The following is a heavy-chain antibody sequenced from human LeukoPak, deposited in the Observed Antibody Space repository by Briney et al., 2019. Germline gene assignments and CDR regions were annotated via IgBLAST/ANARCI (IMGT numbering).Heavy chain of an antibody. CDR2: ISGSGGST. J-gene: IGHJ4*02. Sequence: RTGGSLRLSCAASGFTFSSYAMSWVRQAPVKELEWVSAISGSGGSTYYADSVKGRFTISRDNSKNTLYLQMNSLRAEDTAVYDCAKATATYSGYAYFDYWGQGTLVTVSS. V-gene: IGHV3-23*01. D-gene: IGHD5-12*01. CDR3: AKATATYSGYAYFDY. CDR1: GFTFSSYA.